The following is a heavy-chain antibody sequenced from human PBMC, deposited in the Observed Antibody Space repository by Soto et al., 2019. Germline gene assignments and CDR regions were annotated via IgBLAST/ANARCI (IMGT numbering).Heavy chain of an antibody. V-gene: IGHV3-33*01. CDR1: GFTFSSYG. Sequence: GGSLRLSCAASGFTFSSYGMHWVRQAPGKGLEWVAVIWYDGSNKYYADSVKGRFTISRDNSKNTLYLQMNSLRAEDTAVYYCARDADSSSWYRGLGNYYYYYGMDVWGQGTTVTVSS. D-gene: IGHD6-13*01. CDR2: IWYDGSNK. CDR3: ARDADSSSWYRGLGNYYYYYGMDV. J-gene: IGHJ6*02.